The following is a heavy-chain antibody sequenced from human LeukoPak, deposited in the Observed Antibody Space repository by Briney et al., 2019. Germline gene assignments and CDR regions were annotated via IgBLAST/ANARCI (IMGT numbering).Heavy chain of an antibody. D-gene: IGHD3-3*01. CDR2: ISGSGGST. CDR1: GFTFSSYA. V-gene: IGHV3-23*01. J-gene: IGHJ6*02. CDR3: AKTLRDLEWLTGELDV. Sequence: GGSLRLSCAASGFTFSSYAMSWVRQAPGKGLEWVSAISGSGGSTYYADSVKGRFTISRDNSKNTLYLQMNSLRAEDTAVYHCAKTLRDLEWLTGELDVWGQGTAVTVSS.